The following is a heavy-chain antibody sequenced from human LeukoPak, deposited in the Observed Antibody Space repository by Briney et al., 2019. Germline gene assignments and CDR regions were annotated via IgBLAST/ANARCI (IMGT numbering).Heavy chain of an antibody. V-gene: IGHV3-30*03. CDR1: GFTFSSYG. D-gene: IGHD3-22*01. J-gene: IGHJ4*02. CDR2: ISYDGSNK. Sequence: PGGSLRLSCAASGFTFSSYGMPWVRQAPGKGLEWVAVISYDGSNKYYADSVKGRFTISRDNSKNTLYLQMNSLRAEDTAVYYCARGDYYDSTPFDYWGQGTLVTVSS. CDR3: ARGDYYDSTPFDY.